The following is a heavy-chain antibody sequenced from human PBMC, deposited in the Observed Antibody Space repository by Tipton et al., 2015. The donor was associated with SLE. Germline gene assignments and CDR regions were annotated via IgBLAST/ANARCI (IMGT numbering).Heavy chain of an antibody. J-gene: IGHJ3*02. CDR3: ARDGYYDFWSGKGAFDI. D-gene: IGHD3-3*01. CDR2: INHSGSA. Sequence: LRLSCAVYGGSFSGYYWSWIRQPPGKGLEWIAEINHSGSANYNPSLKSRVTISVDTSKNQFSLKLSSVTAADTAVYYCARDGYYDFWSGKGAFDIWGQGTMVTVSS. V-gene: IGHV4-34*01. CDR1: GGSFSGYY.